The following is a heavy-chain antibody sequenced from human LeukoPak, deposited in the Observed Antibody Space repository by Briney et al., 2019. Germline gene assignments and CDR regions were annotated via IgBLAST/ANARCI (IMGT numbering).Heavy chain of an antibody. CDR1: GGTSSTYA. J-gene: IGHJ4*02. CDR2: IIPIFGTA. CDR3: AVVPAAMGHFDY. Sequence: ASVKVSCKASGGTSSTYAISWVRQAPGQGLEWMGGIIPIFGTANYAQKFQGRVTITADESTSTAYMELSSLRSEDTAVYYCAVVPAAMGHFDYWGQGTLVTVSS. D-gene: IGHD2-2*01. V-gene: IGHV1-69*13.